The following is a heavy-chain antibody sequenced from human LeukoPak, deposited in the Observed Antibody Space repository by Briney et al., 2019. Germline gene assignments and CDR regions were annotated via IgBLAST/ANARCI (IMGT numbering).Heavy chain of an antibody. CDR3: ARDQVVVVPAAKGQYYYYGMDV. CDR2: ISSSSSYI. Sequence: PGGSLRLSCAASGFTFSSYSMNWVRQAPGKGLEWVSSISSSSSYIYYADSVKGRFTISRDNAKNSLYLQMNSLRAEDTAVYYCARDQVVVVPAAKGQYYYYGMDVWGQGTTVTVSS. J-gene: IGHJ6*02. V-gene: IGHV3-21*01. D-gene: IGHD2-2*01. CDR1: GFTFSSYS.